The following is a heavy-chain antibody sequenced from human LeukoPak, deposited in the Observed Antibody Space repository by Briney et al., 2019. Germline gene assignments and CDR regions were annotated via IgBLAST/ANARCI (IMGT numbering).Heavy chain of an antibody. CDR3: ARAPYYDFWSGYHYYFDY. D-gene: IGHD3-3*01. J-gene: IGHJ4*02. Sequence: ASVKVSCKASGYTFTSYYMHWVRQAPRQGLEWMGIINPSGGSTSYAQKFQGRVTMTRDTSTSTVYMELSSLRSEDTAVYYCARAPYYDFWSGYHYYFDYWGQGTLVTVSS. V-gene: IGHV1-46*01. CDR1: GYTFTSYY. CDR2: INPSGGST.